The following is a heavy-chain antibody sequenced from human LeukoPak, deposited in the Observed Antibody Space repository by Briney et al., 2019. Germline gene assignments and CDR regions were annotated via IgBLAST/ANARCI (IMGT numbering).Heavy chain of an antibody. CDR3: AKKVDGSSGFYYYGTDV. D-gene: IGHD6-6*01. CDR2: ISGSGGST. V-gene: IGHV3-23*01. Sequence: SGGSLRLSCAASGFTFSSYAMSWVRQAPGKGLEWVSAISGSGGSTYYGDCVKGRFTISRDNSKNTLYLQMNSLRAEDTAVYYCAKKVDGSSGFYYYGTDVWGKGTTVTLSS. J-gene: IGHJ6*04. CDR1: GFTFSSYA.